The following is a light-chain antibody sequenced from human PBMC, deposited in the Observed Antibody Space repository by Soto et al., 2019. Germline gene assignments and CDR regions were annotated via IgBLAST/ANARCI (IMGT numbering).Light chain of an antibody. J-gene: IGLJ2*01. Sequence: QSALTQPASVSGSPGQSITISCTGTSSDVGGYNYVSWYQQHPGKAPKLMIYDVSNQPSGVSNRFSGSKSGNTASLTISGLQPEDDADYYCSSYTSSSTPVVFGGGTKLTVL. CDR3: SSYTSSSTPVV. CDR1: SSDVGGYNY. CDR2: DVS. V-gene: IGLV2-14*01.